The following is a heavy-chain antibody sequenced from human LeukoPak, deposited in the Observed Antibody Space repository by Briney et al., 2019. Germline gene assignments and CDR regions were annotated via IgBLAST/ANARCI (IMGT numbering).Heavy chain of an antibody. CDR1: GFTVSSNY. V-gene: IGHV3-66*01. D-gene: IGHD3-10*01. Sequence: GGSLRLSCAASGFTVSSNYMSWVRQAPGKGLEWVSVIYSGGSTYYADSVKGRFTISRDNSKNTLYLQMNSLRAEDTAVYYCASGRYGSGSYSNYWGQGTLVTVSS. CDR2: IYSGGST. CDR3: ASGRYGSGSYSNY. J-gene: IGHJ4*02.